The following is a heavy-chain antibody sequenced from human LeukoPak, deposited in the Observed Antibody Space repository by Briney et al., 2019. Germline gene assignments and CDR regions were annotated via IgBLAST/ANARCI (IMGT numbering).Heavy chain of an antibody. CDR3: ARDPSSLRDSFDY. CDR1: GFTFSRYW. V-gene: IGHV3-7*01. J-gene: IGHJ4*02. CDR2: IKEDGSEK. Sequence: GGSLRLSCAASGFTFSRYWMNWVRQAPGKGLEWVANIKEDGSEKYYVDSVKGRFTISRDNAQNSLYLQMNSLRAEDTAVYYCARDPSSLRDSFDYWGQGTLVTVSS.